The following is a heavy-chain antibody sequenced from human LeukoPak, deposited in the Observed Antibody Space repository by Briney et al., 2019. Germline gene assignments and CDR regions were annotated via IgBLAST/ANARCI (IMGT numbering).Heavy chain of an antibody. Sequence: GGSLRLSCAASGFTFSSYAMHWVRQAPGKALEWVAVISYDGSNKYDADSVKGRFTISRDNSKNTLYLQMNSLRAEDTAVYYCARGTMIVEDWGQGTLVTVSS. D-gene: IGHD3-22*01. CDR3: ARGTMIVED. CDR1: GFTFSSYA. J-gene: IGHJ4*02. V-gene: IGHV3-30*01. CDR2: ISYDGSNK.